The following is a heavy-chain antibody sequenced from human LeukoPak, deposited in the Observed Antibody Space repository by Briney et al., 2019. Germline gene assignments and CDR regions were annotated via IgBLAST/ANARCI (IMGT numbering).Heavy chain of an antibody. CDR2: INHSGST. V-gene: IGHV4-34*01. J-gene: IGHJ4*02. D-gene: IGHD1-7*01. CDR3: ARMVNWNYDY. CDR1: GGSFSGYY. Sequence: PSETLSLTCAVYGGSFSGYYWSWIRQPPGKGLEWIGEINHSGSTNYNPSLKSRVTISVDTSKNQFSLKLSSVTAADTAVYYCARMVNWNYDYWGQGTLVTVSS.